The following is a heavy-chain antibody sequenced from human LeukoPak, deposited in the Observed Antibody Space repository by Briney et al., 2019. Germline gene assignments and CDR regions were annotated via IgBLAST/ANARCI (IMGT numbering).Heavy chain of an antibody. J-gene: IGHJ4*02. D-gene: IGHD5-18*01. CDR2: IYDSGST. V-gene: IGHV4-39*01. Sequence: PSETLSLTCTVSGGSTSSSTYYWDWIRQPPGKGLEWIGNIYDSGSTYYNPSLKSRVTISVDTSKNQFSLKLNSVTAADTAVYYCARLRGFSFGYIDYWGQGTLVTVSS. CDR1: GGSTSSSTYY. CDR3: ARLRGFSFGYIDY.